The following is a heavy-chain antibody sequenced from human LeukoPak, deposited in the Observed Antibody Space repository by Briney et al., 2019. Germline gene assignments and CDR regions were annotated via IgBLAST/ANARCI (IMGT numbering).Heavy chain of an antibody. CDR2: IYSCGTT. J-gene: IGHJ4*02. CDR1: GFTFSSYS. V-gene: IGHV3-66*01. D-gene: IGHD6-19*01. Sequence: GGSLTLSCAPSGFTFSSYSMSWVRQAPGKGLEWVAVIYSCGTTYYADSVKGRFTISRDNSQNTMYLQMNSLRAEDTAVYYCARGLEQWHGFDFWGQGTLVTVSS. CDR3: ARGLEQWHGFDF.